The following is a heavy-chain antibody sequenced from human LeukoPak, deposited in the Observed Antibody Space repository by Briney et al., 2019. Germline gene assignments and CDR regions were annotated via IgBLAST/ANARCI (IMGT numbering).Heavy chain of an antibody. D-gene: IGHD6-13*01. CDR2: IYYTGST. V-gene: IGHV4-59*08. CDR3: ARLRPSIGAAGTFDY. CDR1: GGSISSYY. Sequence: SETLSLTCTVSGGSISSYYWSWIRQPPGKGLTWIGYIYYTGSTKYNASLKSRVTISVDTSKNQFSLKLSSVTAADTAVYYCARLRPSIGAAGTFDYWGQGTLVTVSS. J-gene: IGHJ4*02.